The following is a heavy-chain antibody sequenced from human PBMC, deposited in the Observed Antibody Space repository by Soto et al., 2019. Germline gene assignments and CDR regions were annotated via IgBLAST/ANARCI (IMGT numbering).Heavy chain of an antibody. CDR1: GGTFSSYA. J-gene: IGHJ6*02. V-gene: IGHV1-69*01. D-gene: IGHD6-6*01. CDR2: IIPIFGTA. CDR3: ARDEDAARGGNNYYYYGMDV. Sequence: QVQLVQSGAEVKKPGSSVKVSCKASGGTFSSYAISWVRQAPGQGLEWMGGIIPIFGTANYAQKFQGRVTITADESTSTAYMELSSLRSEDTAVYYCARDEDAARGGNNYYYYGMDVWGQGTMVTVSS.